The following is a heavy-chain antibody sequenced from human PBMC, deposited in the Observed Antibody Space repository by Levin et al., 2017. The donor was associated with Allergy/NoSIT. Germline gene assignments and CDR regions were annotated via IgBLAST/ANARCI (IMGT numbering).Heavy chain of an antibody. J-gene: IGHJ4*02. CDR3: ARAAVVAATPADY. D-gene: IGHD2-15*01. CDR1: GFTFSSYS. Sequence: GGSLRLSCAASGFTFSSYSMNWVRQAPGKGLEWVSSISSSSSYIYYADSVKGRFTISRDNAKNSLYLQMNSLRAEDTAVYYCARAAVVAATPADYWGQGTLVTVSS. V-gene: IGHV3-21*01. CDR2: ISSSSSYI.